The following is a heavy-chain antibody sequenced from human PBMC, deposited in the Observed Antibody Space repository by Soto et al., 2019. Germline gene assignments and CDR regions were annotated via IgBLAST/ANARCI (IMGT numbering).Heavy chain of an antibody. CDR3: ARVGEYIVVVATPHYYYGMDV. Sequence: SVKVSCKASGGTFSSYAISWVRQAPGQGLEWMGGIIPIFGTANYAQKFQGRVTITADESTSTAYMELSSLRSEDTAVYYCARVGEYIVVVATPHYYYGMDVWGQGTTVTVSS. D-gene: IGHD2-15*01. CDR2: IIPIFGTA. CDR1: GGTFSSYA. J-gene: IGHJ6*02. V-gene: IGHV1-69*13.